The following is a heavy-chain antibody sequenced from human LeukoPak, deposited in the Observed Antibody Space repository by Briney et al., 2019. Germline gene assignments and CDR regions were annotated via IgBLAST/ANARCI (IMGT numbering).Heavy chain of an antibody. CDR3: ARDYYGSGSYYWFDP. J-gene: IGHJ5*02. CDR1: GYTFTGYY. D-gene: IGHD3-10*01. CDR2: INPNSGGT. Sequence: ASVKVSCKASGYTFTGYYVHWVRQAPGQGLEWMGWINPNSGGTSYAQKFQGRVTMTRDTSISTAYMELSRLRSDDTAVYYCARDYYGSGSYYWFDPWGQGTLVTVSS. V-gene: IGHV1-2*02.